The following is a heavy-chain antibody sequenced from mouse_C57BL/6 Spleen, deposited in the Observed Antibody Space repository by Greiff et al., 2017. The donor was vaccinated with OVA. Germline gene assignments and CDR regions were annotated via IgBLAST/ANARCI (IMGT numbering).Heavy chain of an antibody. J-gene: IGHJ4*01. CDR2: IYPGAGDT. D-gene: IGHD4-1*01. CDR3: AKTNWEDAMDY. V-gene: IGHV1-82*01. Sequence: VQLQESGPELVKPGASVKISCKASGYAFSSSWMNWVKQRPGKGLEWIGRIYPGAGDTNYNGKFKGKATLTAAKSSSTAYMQLSSLTSVDSAVYFCAKTNWEDAMDYWGQGTSVTVSS. CDR1: GYAFSSSW.